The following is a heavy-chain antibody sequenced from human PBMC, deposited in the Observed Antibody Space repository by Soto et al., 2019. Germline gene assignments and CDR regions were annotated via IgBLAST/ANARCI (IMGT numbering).Heavy chain of an antibody. D-gene: IGHD1-1*01. V-gene: IGHV1-18*04. CDR3: ARENWHYDYYYGMDV. Sequence: ASVKVSCKASGYPFTTYGITWVRQAPGQGLEWLGWISAYTDNTNYAQNLQGRVTMTTDTSTSTAYMELRSLRSDDTAVYYCARENWHYDYYYGMDVWGQGTTVTVSS. CDR2: ISAYTDNT. J-gene: IGHJ6*02. CDR1: GYPFTTYG.